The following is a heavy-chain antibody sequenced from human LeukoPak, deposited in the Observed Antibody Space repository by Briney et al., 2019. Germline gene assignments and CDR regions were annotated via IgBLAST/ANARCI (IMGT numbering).Heavy chain of an antibody. CDR1: GYTFTSYY. Sequence: ASVKVSCKASGYTFTSYYMHWVRQAPGQGLEWMGIINPSGGSTSYAQKFQGRVTMTRDTSTSTVYMELSSLRSEDTAVYYCASLGGSYYSSLGDWGQGTLVTVSS. CDR2: INPSGGST. CDR3: ASLGGSYYSSLGD. J-gene: IGHJ4*02. V-gene: IGHV1-46*03. D-gene: IGHD1-26*01.